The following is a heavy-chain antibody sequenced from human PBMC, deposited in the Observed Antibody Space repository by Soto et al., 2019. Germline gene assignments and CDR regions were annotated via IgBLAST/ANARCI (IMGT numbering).Heavy chain of an antibody. J-gene: IGHJ4*02. V-gene: IGHV1-3*01. D-gene: IGHD2-15*01. CDR3: ARGPGGPDGPGDY. CDR2: INAGNGNT. Sequence: QVQLVQSGAEVKKPGASVKVSCKASGYTFISYAMHWVRQAPGQRLEWMGWINAGNGNTKYSQKFQGRVTITRDTSASTAYMELSSLRSDDTAVYYCARGPGGPDGPGDYWGQGTLVTVSS. CDR1: GYTFISYA.